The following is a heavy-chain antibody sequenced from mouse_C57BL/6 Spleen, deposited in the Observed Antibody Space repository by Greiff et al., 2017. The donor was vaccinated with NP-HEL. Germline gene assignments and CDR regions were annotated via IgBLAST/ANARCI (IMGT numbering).Heavy chain of an antibody. J-gene: IGHJ1*03. CDR1: GYSITSGYY. D-gene: IGHD2-5*01. V-gene: IGHV3-6*01. Sequence: VQLKQSGPGLVKPSQSLSLTCSVTGYSITSGYYWNWIRQFPGNKLEWMGYISYDGSNNYNPSLKNRISITRDTSKNQFFLKLNSVTTEDTATYYCARDPAYYSNYWYFDVWGTGTTVTVSS. CDR3: ARDPAYYSNYWYFDV. CDR2: ISYDGSN.